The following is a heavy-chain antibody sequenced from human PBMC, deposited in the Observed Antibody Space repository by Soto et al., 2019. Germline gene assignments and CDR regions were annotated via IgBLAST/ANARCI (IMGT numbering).Heavy chain of an antibody. Sequence: QVQLVQSGAEVKKPGSSVKVSCKASGGTFSSYAITWVRQAPGQGLEWMGGIIPMFGTVKDVQKLQGRVKLTSHESTSTAYMEPSSLSSEDTAVYYCARGNISSWYAGSFRYYYYYSMSVWGQGTTVTFSS. CDR1: GGTFSSYA. D-gene: IGHD6-13*01. CDR2: IIPMFGTV. V-gene: IGHV1-69*05. J-gene: IGHJ6*02. CDR3: ARGNISSWYAGSFRYYYYYSMSV.